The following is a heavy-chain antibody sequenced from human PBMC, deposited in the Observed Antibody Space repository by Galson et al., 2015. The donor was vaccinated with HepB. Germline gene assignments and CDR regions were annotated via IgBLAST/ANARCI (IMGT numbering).Heavy chain of an antibody. CDR3: TTVATISGVMRDY. D-gene: IGHD3-3*01. CDR1: GFKVDNAW. J-gene: IGHJ4*02. Sequence: SLRLSCAVSGFKVDNAWMSWVRQAPGKGLEWVGRIRSKSDGGDTKYAAPATGRFTISREDLTNTLSLQMMSLKIEDTAVYYCTTVATISGVMRDYWGQGTLVTVSS. CDR2: IRSKSDGGDT. V-gene: IGHV3-15*01.